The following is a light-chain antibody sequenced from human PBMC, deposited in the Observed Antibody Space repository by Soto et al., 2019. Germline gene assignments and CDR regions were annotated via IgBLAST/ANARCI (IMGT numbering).Light chain of an antibody. V-gene: IGKV1-6*01. Sequence: AIQMTQSPSSLSASVGDRVTITCRASQGIRNDLGWYQQKPGKAPNLLIYAASTLQSGVLSRFSGSGSGTDLTLTISSLQPEDFATYYCLQDYNYPYTLGQGTKLEIK. CDR3: LQDYNYPYT. J-gene: IGKJ2*01. CDR2: AAS. CDR1: QGIRND.